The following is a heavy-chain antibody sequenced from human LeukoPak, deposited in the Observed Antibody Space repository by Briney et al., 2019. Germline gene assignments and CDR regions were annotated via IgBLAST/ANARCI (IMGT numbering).Heavy chain of an antibody. D-gene: IGHD3-22*01. V-gene: IGHV1-2*02. CDR1: GYTLIGYY. J-gene: IGHJ4*02. Sequence: ASVKVSCKASGYTLIGYYMHWVRQAPGQGLEWMGWINPNSGGTNYAQKFQGRVTMTRDTSISTAYMELSRLRSDDTAVYYCARDPLSSAGLHGRSPPLDYWGQGTLVTVSS. CDR2: INPNSGGT. CDR3: ARDPLSSAGLHGRSPPLDY.